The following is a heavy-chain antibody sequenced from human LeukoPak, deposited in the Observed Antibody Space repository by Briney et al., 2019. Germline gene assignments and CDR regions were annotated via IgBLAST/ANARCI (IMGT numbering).Heavy chain of an antibody. CDR1: AFTFSSYG. J-gene: IGHJ6*03. CDR3: ARDPGITIFGVVIYYYMDV. Sequence: GSLRLSCAASAFTFSSYGMHWVRQAPGKGLEWVALISYDGSDKDYAKSVKGRFTISRDNSKNSLYLQMNSLRAEDTAVYYCARDPGITIFGVVIYYYMDVWGKGTTVTVSS. V-gene: IGHV3-30*03. D-gene: IGHD3-3*01. CDR2: ISYDGSDK.